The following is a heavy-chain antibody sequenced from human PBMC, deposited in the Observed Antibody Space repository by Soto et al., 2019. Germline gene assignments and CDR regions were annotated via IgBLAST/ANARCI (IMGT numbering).Heavy chain of an antibody. D-gene: IGHD4-17*01. Sequence: QVQLQESGPGLVKPSGTLSLTCAVSGGSISSSNWWSWVRLPPGKGLEWIGEIYHSGSTNNNPSLLTRATISIDKSKSQVSLQLSSVTAADTAVYDCASRTGDFAIWFDPWGQGTLVTVSS. CDR3: ASRTGDFAIWFDP. J-gene: IGHJ5*02. CDR1: GGSISSSNW. CDR2: IYHSGST. V-gene: IGHV4-4*02.